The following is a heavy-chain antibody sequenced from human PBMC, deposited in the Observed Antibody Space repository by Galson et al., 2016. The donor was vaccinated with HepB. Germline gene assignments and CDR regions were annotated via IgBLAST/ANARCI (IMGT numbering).Heavy chain of an antibody. CDR3: AREGREYYDSRGPGDALDI. CDR1: GFDFRVYW. Sequence: SLRLSCAASGFDFRVYWMTWVRQAPGKGLEWVAIVNQAASEKYYVDSVKGRFTISRDNATKSLFLEMDSLRAEDTAVYYCAREGREYYDSRGPGDALDIWGQGTMVTVSS. J-gene: IGHJ3*02. D-gene: IGHD3-22*01. CDR2: VNQAASEK. V-gene: IGHV3-7*03.